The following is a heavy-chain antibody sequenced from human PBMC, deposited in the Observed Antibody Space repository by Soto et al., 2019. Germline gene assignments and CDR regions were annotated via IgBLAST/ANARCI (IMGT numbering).Heavy chain of an antibody. D-gene: IGHD2-21*02. Sequence: GGSLRLSCAASGFTFSSYAMSWVRQAPGKGLEWVSAISGSGGSTYYADSVKGRFTISRDNSKNTLYLQMNSLRAEDTAVYYCAKPADAEHIVVVTAIGGAFDIWGQGTMVTVSS. V-gene: IGHV3-23*01. CDR3: AKPADAEHIVVVTAIGGAFDI. CDR1: GFTFSSYA. CDR2: ISGSGGST. J-gene: IGHJ3*02.